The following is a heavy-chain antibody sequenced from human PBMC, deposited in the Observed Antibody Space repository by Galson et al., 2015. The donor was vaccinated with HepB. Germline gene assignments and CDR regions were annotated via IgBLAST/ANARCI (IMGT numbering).Heavy chain of an antibody. D-gene: IGHD6-19*01. CDR3: ARERSRAGTRDY. CDR1: GYTFTSYG. V-gene: IGHV1-18*01. CDR2: ISAYNGNT. J-gene: IGHJ4*02. Sequence: SVKVSCKASGYTFTSYGISWVRQAPGQGLEWMGWISAYNGNTNYAQKLQGRVTMTTDTSTGTAYMELRSLRSDDTAVYYCARERSRAGTRDYWGQGTLVTVSS.